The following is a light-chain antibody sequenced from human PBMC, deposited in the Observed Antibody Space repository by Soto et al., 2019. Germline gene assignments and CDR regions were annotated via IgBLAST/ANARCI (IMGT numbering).Light chain of an antibody. J-gene: IGKJ1*01. CDR2: GAS. V-gene: IGKV3-15*01. CDR1: QSVSSN. Sequence: EIVMTQSPATLSVSPGERATLSCRASQSVSSNLAWYQQKPGQAPRLLIYGASTRATGIPARFSGSGSGTEFTLSITSLQSEDFAVYYCQRYNHWSPWTFGLGTKVEIK. CDR3: QRYNHWSPWT.